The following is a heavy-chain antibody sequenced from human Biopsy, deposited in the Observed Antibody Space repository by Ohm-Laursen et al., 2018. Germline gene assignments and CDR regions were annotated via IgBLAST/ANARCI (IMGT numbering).Heavy chain of an antibody. CDR2: ISNRGST. V-gene: IGHV4-59*01. J-gene: IGHJ6*02. CDR3: ARMDCSGGSCHYYSYGMDV. Sequence: GTLSLTCTVSGGSISSDYWSWIRQSPGKGLEWIGYISNRGSTNYNPSLRGRVTISVDTSKNQFSLKLSSVTAADTAVYYCARMDCSGGSCHYYSYGMDVWGQGTTVTVSS. D-gene: IGHD2-15*01. CDR1: GGSISSDY.